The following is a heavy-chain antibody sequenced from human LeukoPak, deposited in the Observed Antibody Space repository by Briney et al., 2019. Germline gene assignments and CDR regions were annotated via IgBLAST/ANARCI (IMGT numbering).Heavy chain of an antibody. J-gene: IGHJ4*02. CDR2: IWYEGSNK. CDR1: GFTFSKYG. Sequence: PGGSLRLSCAASGFTFSKYGMHWVRQAPGKGLEWVAVIWYEGSNKYYADSVKGRFTISRDNSKNTLYLQMNSLRAEDTAVYYCAGNYGPYYFDYWGQGTLVTVSS. V-gene: IGHV3-33*01. CDR3: AGNYGPYYFDY. D-gene: IGHD3-10*01.